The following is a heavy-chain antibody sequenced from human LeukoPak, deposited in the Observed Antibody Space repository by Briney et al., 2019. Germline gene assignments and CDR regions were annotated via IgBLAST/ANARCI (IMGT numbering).Heavy chain of an antibody. CDR3: AKDLPAHYYGSGSYYTY. D-gene: IGHD3-10*01. CDR2: ISGSGGST. V-gene: IGHV3-23*01. Sequence: GGSLRLSCAASGFTVSSNYMSWVRQAPGKGLEWVSAISGSGGSTYYADSVKGRFTISRDNSKNTLYLQMNSLRAEDTAVYYCAKDLPAHYYGSGSYYTYWGQGTLVTVSS. CDR1: GFTVSSNY. J-gene: IGHJ4*02.